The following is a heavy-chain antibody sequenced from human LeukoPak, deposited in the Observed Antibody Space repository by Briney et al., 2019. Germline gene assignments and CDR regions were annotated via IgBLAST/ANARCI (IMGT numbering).Heavy chain of an antibody. CDR3: TSYGQQLAGYYFDY. Sequence: PSETLSLTCTVSGGSISSYYWSWIRQPPGKGLEWIGYIYYSGSTNYNPSLKSRVTISVDTSKNQFSLKLSSVTAADTAVYYCTSYGQQLAGYYFDYWGQGTLVTISS. J-gene: IGHJ4*02. CDR1: GGSISSYY. CDR2: IYYSGST. V-gene: IGHV4-59*01. D-gene: IGHD6-6*01.